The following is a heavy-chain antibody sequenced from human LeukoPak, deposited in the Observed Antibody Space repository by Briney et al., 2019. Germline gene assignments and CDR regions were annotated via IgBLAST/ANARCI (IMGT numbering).Heavy chain of an antibody. J-gene: IGHJ4*02. CDR3: ARANLPSKYSSSALDY. Sequence: SVKVSCKASGGTFSSYAISWVRQATGQGLEWMGGIIPIFGTANYAQKFQGRVTITTDESTSTAYMELSSLRSEDTAVYYCARANLPSKYSSSALDYWGQGTLVTVSS. CDR2: IIPIFGTA. CDR1: GGTFSSYA. D-gene: IGHD6-6*01. V-gene: IGHV1-69*05.